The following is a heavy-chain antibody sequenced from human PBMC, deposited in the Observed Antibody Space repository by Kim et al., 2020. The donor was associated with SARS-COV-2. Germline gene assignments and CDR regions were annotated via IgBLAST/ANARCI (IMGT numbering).Heavy chain of an antibody. CDR1: GGSNNAYY. V-gene: IGHV4-59*01. J-gene: IGHJ4*02. Sequence: SETLSLTCTVSGGSNNAYYWTWIRQPPGKGLEWIGYIYNTGITNYNPSLKSRVTISGDTSRNQFSLKLSSVTTADTAVYYCARGDYNSDWHYFDYWGQGTLVTVSS. CDR3: ARGDYNSDWHYFDY. CDR2: IYNTGIT. D-gene: IGHD6-19*01.